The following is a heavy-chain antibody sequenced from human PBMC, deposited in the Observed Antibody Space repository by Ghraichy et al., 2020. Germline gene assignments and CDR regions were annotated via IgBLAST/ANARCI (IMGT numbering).Heavy chain of an antibody. V-gene: IGHV3-30*18. Sequence: GGSLRLSCAASGFTFDSCAMHWVRQGPGKGLEWVAVISYDGTIKYYADSVKGRFTISRDNSKNTLYLQMSSLRAEDTAVYYCAKDNAVTTYHYYYGMDVWGQGTTVTVSS. CDR3: AKDNAVTTYHYYYGMDV. J-gene: IGHJ6*02. D-gene: IGHD4-17*01. CDR2: ISYDGTIK. CDR1: GFTFDSCA.